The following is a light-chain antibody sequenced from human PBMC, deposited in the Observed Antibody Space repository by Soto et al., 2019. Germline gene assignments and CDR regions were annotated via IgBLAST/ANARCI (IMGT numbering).Light chain of an antibody. V-gene: IGKV3-15*01. CDR2: GAS. J-gene: IGKJ1*01. Sequence: EIVLTQSPGTLSLSPGERATLSCRASQSVSSSHLAWYQQKPGQAPRLLIYGASTRATGIPARFSGSGSGTEFTLTIRSLQSEDFAVYYCQQYNNWPRTCGQGTKVDIK. CDR3: QQYNNWPRT. CDR1: QSVSSSH.